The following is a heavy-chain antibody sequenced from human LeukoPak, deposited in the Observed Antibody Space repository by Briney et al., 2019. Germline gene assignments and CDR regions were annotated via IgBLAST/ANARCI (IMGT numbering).Heavy chain of an antibody. V-gene: IGHV4-59*08. D-gene: IGHD4-11*01. CDR3: ARRVTTDYYYGMDV. CDR1: GGSISSYY. Sequence: SETLSLTCTVSGGSISSYYWSWIRQPPGKGLEWIGYIYYSGSTNCNPALKSRVTISVDTSENQFSLKLSSVTAADTAVYYCARRVTTDYYYGMDVWGQGTTVTASS. J-gene: IGHJ6*02. CDR2: IYYSGST.